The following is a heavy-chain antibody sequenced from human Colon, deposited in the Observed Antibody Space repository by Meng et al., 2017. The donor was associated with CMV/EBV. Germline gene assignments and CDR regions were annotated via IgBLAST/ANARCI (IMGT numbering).Heavy chain of an antibody. CDR3: AKGSLEWLYYGMDV. CDR2: IYAGGRKT. Sequence: GGSLRLSCAGSGFTFRNYAMSWVRQARGKGLEWVAVIYAGGRKTYYADSVKGRFNISRDDSKNMLYMQMKSLRAQDTAVYYCAKGSLEWLYYGMDVWGQGTTVTVSS. V-gene: IGHV3-23*03. J-gene: IGHJ6*02. D-gene: IGHD3-3*01. CDR1: GFTFRNYA.